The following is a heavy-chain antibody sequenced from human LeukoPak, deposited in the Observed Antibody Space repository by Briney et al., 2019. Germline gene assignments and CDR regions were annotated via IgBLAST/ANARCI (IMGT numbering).Heavy chain of an antibody. D-gene: IGHD3-16*01. CDR3: ARGVWGIDYYFDY. CDR1: GYTFTSYG. Sequence: GASLKVSCKASGYTFTSYGINWVRQATGQGLEWMGWMNPNSGNTGYAQKFQGRVTMTRNTSISTAYMELSSLRSEDTAVYYCARGVWGIDYYFDYWGQGTLVTVSS. V-gene: IGHV1-8*01. CDR2: MNPNSGNT. J-gene: IGHJ4*02.